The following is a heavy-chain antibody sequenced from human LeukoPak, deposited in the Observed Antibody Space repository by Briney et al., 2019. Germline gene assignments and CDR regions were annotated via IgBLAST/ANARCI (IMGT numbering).Heavy chain of an antibody. Sequence: TASETLSLTCAVSGGSISSSNWWSWVRQPPGKGLEWIGEIYHSGSTNYNPSLKSRVTISVDKSKNQFSLKLSSVTAADTAVYYCASTTYYDFWSGYYRGGRLDYWGQGTLVTVSS. CDR1: GGSISSSNW. V-gene: IGHV4-4*02. D-gene: IGHD3-3*01. J-gene: IGHJ4*02. CDR2: IYHSGST. CDR3: ASTTYYDFWSGYYRGGRLDY.